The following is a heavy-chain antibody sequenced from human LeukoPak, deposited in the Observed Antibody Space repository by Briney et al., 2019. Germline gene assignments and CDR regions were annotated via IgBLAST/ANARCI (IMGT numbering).Heavy chain of an antibody. J-gene: IGHJ4*02. V-gene: IGHV3-72*01. Sequence: GXSLRLSCVASGFAFSDHYMDWVRQAPGKGLEWVARIRKKVNGYTIEYAASVKGRFSISRDDSENSLYLQMNSLRIDDTAVYYCARGHSSEWRDFDCWVQGTLVTVSS. CDR3: ARGHSSEWRDFDC. D-gene: IGHD6-25*01. CDR1: GFAFSDHY. CDR2: IRKKVNGYTI.